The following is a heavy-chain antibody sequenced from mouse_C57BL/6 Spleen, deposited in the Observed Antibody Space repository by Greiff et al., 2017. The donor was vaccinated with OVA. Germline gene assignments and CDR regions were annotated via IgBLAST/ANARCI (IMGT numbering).Heavy chain of an antibody. J-gene: IGHJ1*03. CDR1: GFNIKDYY. CDR2: IDPEDGET. Sequence: DVQLQESGAELVKPGASVKLSCTASGFNIKDYYMHWVKQRTEQGLEWIGRIDPEDGETKYAPKFQGKATITADTSSNTAYLQLSSLTSEDTAVYYCARWGITTVVATDFDVWGTGTTVTVSS. CDR3: ARWGITTVVATDFDV. V-gene: IGHV14-2*01. D-gene: IGHD1-1*01.